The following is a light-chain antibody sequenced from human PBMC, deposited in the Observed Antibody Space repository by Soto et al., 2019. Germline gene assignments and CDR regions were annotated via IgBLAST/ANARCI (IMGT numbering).Light chain of an antibody. CDR1: TSDVGGYNH. V-gene: IGLV2-14*03. CDR2: DVG. J-gene: IGLJ2*01. Sequence: QSALTQPASVSGSPGQSITISCTGTTSDVGGYNHVSWYQQHPDKAPKLIIYDVGNRPSGVSNRFSGSKSGNTASLTISGLQAEDEADYYCSSYSSSSTVVLFGGGTKLPVL. CDR3: SSYSSSSTVVL.